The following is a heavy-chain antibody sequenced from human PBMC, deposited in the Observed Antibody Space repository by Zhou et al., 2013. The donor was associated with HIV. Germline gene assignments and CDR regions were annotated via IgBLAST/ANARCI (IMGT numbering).Heavy chain of an antibody. D-gene: IGHD6-13*01. J-gene: IGHJ3*01. CDR2: INPSGGST. CDR1: GYTFTSYY. CDR3: ARAPPPPNYSEGFVVGGSLDV. Sequence: QVQLVQSGAEVKKPGTSVKVSCKASGYTFTSYYMHWVRQAPGQGLEWMGTINPSGGSTTYAQKFQGRVTMTRDTSTSTVYMELSSLRSEDTAVYYCARAPPPPNYSEGFVVGGSLDVWGRGTKGHCLF. V-gene: IGHV1-46*01.